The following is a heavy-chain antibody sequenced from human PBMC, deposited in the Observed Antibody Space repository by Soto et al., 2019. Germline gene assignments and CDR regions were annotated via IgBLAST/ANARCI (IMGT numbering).Heavy chain of an antibody. J-gene: IGHJ5*02. CDR1: GVSINSVGVG. D-gene: IGHD2-2*01. CDR2: IHWEDDK. V-gene: IGHV2-5*02. Sequence: QITLKETGPTLVKPTQHLTVTCSLSGVSINSVGVGVAWFLQPPGKALEWLPLIHWEDDKRSNTSLRSRLAITKDASKNHVVLVLTNMDPMDTATYYCARQGSVPSAPRYRYNWWEPWGPGTLVTVSS. CDR3: ARQGSVPSAPRYRYNWWEP.